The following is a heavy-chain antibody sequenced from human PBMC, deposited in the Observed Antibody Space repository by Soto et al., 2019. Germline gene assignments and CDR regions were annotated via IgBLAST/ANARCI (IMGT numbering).Heavy chain of an antibody. Sequence: QITLKESGPTLVKPTQTLTLTCTFSGFSLSTSGVGVGWIRQPPGKALEWLALIYWDDDKRYSPSLKSRLTITKDTSKNQVVLTMTTMDPVDTATYYCAHASSSRAAGWYFALWGRGTLVTVSS. D-gene: IGHD6-13*01. CDR1: GFSLSTSGVG. J-gene: IGHJ2*01. CDR2: IYWDDDK. V-gene: IGHV2-5*02. CDR3: AHASSSRAAGWYFAL.